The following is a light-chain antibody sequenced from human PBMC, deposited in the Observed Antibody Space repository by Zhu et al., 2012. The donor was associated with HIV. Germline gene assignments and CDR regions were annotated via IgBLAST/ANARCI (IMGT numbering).Light chain of an antibody. V-gene: IGKV1-9*01. CDR1: ESIGRY. CDR3: QQYKSYSLT. CDR2: DTS. J-gene: IGKJ4*01. Sequence: QLTQSPAFLSASVGDRVTITCRASESIGRYLAWYQQKPGTAPKLLIYDTSTLQSGVPSTFSGSGSGTEFTLTISSLQPEDFATYYCQQYKSYSLTFGGGTKVEIK.